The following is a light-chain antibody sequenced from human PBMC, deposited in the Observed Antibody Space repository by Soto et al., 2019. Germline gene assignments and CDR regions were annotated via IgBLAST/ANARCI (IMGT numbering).Light chain of an antibody. J-gene: IGKJ4*01. V-gene: IGKV1-39*01. CDR1: QSISSY. CDR3: QQSYSTLT. Sequence: DIQMTQSPSTRSPALVYMVGITFRASQSISSYLNWYQQKPGKAPKLLIYAASSLQSGVPSRFSGSGSGTDFTLTISSLQPEDFATYYCQQSYSTLTFGGGTKVDIK. CDR2: AAS.